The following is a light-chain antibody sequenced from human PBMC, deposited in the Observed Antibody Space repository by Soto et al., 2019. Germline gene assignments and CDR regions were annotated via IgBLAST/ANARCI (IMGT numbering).Light chain of an antibody. CDR1: QSVSIND. CDR3: QQYGSSPIT. J-gene: IGKJ5*01. CDR2: GAS. V-gene: IGKV3-20*01. Sequence: EIVLTQSPGTLSLSPGERATLSCRTSQSVSINDLAWYQQKPGQAPRLLIYGASSRATGIPDRFSGSGSGTDFTLTISRLEPEDFAVYYCQQYGSSPITFGQGTRLEIK.